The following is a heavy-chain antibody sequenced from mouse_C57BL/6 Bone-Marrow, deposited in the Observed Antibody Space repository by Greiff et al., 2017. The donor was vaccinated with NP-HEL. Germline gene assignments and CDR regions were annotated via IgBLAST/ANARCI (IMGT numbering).Heavy chain of an antibody. Sequence: QVHVKQPGAELVKPGASVKMSCKASGYTFTSYWITWVKQRPGQGLAWIGDIYPGSGSTNYNEKFKSKATLTVDTSSSTAYMQHSSLTSDDSAVYYCARWNFDVWGTGTTVTVSS. J-gene: IGHJ1*03. CDR3: ARWNFDV. CDR1: GYTFTSYW. V-gene: IGHV1-55*01. CDR2: IYPGSGST.